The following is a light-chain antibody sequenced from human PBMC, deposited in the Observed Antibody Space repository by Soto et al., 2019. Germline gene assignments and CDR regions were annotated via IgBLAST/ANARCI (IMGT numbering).Light chain of an antibody. Sequence: QSALTQPASVSGSPGQSITISCTGTSSDVGGYNYVSWYQQHPGKAPKLMIYDVSNQPSGVSNRFSGSKSGNTASLTISWLQAEDEADYYCSSYTSSSTRVFGGGTKLTVL. CDR2: DVS. CDR1: SSDVGGYNY. J-gene: IGLJ2*01. CDR3: SSYTSSSTRV. V-gene: IGLV2-14*01.